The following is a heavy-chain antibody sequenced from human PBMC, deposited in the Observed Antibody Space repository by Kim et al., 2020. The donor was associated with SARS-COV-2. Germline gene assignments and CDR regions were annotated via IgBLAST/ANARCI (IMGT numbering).Heavy chain of an antibody. J-gene: IGHJ4*02. V-gene: IGHV4-31*03. CDR2: IYYSGST. CDR3: ARASYGSGSYYLDY. CDR1: GGSISSGGYY. Sequence: SETLSLTCTVSGGSISSGGYYWSWIRQHPGKGLEWIGYIYYSGSTYYNPSLKSRVTISVDTSKNQFSLKLSSVTAADTAVYYCARASYGSGSYYLDYWGQGTLVTVSS. D-gene: IGHD3-10*01.